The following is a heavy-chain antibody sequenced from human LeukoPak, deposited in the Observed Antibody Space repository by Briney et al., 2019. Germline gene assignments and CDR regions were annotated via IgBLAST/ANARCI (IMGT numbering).Heavy chain of an antibody. CDR2: IYCSGST. CDR3: ARTYGLGWYYYYMDV. J-gene: IGHJ6*03. D-gene: IGHD3-10*01. Sequence: PSETLSLTCTVSGGSISSYYWSWIRQPPGKGLEWIGYIYCSGSTNYNPSLKSRVTISVDTSKNQFSLKLSSVTAADTAVYYCARTYGLGWYYYYMDVWGKGTTVTVSS. V-gene: IGHV4-59*01. CDR1: GGSISSYY.